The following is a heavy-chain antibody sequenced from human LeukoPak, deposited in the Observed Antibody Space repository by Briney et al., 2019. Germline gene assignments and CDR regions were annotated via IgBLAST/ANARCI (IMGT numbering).Heavy chain of an antibody. CDR1: GGTFSSYA. Sequence: GASVKVSCKASGGTFSSYAISWVRQAPGQGLEWMGGIIPIFGTANYAQKFQGRVTITADESTSTAYMELSSLRSEDTAVYYCAGGDNDYSDHEGFDYWGQGTLVTVSS. D-gene: IGHD4-17*01. CDR3: AGGDNDYSDHEGFDY. V-gene: IGHV1-69*13. J-gene: IGHJ4*02. CDR2: IIPIFGTA.